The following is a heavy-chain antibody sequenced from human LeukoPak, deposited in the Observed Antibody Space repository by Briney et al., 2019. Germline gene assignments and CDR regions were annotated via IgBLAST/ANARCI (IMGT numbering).Heavy chain of an antibody. CDR1: GLTVSSNY. J-gene: IGHJ3*02. CDR3: ARDGRVGATRLNI. CDR2: IYSDDST. D-gene: IGHD1-26*01. V-gene: IGHV3-66*02. Sequence: GGSLRLSCAASGLTVSSNYMSWVRQAPGKGLEWVSVIYSDDSTYYADSVRGRFTISRDNSKNTLYLQMNSLRDEDTSVYYCARDGRVGATRLNIWGQGTMVTVSS.